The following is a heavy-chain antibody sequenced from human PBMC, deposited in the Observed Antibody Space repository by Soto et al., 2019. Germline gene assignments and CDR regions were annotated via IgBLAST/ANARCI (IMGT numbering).Heavy chain of an antibody. CDR1: GFTFSSYD. V-gene: IGHV3-13*01. D-gene: IGHD7-27*01. J-gene: IGHJ3*02. Sequence: GGSLRLSCAASGFTFSSYDMHWVRQATGKGLEWVSAIGTAGDTYYPGSVKGRFTISRENAKNSLYLQMNSLRAGDMAVYYCARDPGDRAFDIWGQGTMVTVSS. CDR3: ARDPGDRAFDI. CDR2: IGTAGDT.